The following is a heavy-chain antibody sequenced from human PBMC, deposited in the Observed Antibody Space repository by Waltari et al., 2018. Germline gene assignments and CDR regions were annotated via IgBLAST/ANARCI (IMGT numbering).Heavy chain of an antibody. CDR2: IYPDDPEI. V-gene: IGHV5-51*01. CDR3: ARQDPKYQYAMAV. CDR1: GYNFSTNC. J-gene: IGHJ6*02. D-gene: IGHD2-2*01. Sequence: EVQLVQSGAEVKKPGESLKIYCKVSGYNFSTNCIGWVRQMPGGGLEWMGIIYPDDPEIRYSPSFQGKVTISADRSINTAYLEWRSLKASDTALYFCARQDPKYQYAMAVWGQGTSVTVS.